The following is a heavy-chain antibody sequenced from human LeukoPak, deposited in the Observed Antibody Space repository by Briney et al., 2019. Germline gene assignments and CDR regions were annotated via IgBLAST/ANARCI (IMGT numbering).Heavy chain of an antibody. CDR3: ARSTIAVAGPSDD. J-gene: IGHJ4*02. CDR2: IISMLGIA. D-gene: IGHD6-19*01. V-gene: IGHV1-69*04. CDR1: GGTFSSYA. Sequence: SVKVSCKASGGTFSSYAITWVRQAPGQGLEWMGRIISMLGIATYAQKFQGRVTIIADKSTSTAYMELSSLRSEDTAVYYCARSTIAVAGPSDDWGQGTLVTVSS.